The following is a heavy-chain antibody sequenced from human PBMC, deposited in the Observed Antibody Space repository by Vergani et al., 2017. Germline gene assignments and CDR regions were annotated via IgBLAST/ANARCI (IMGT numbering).Heavy chain of an antibody. CDR3: ARDYDHGYCTNGVCYTGPDV. CDR2: ISSRGSTI. CDR1: GFTFSDYY. D-gene: IGHD2-8*01. J-gene: IGHJ6*04. V-gene: IGHV3-11*01. Sequence: QVQLVESGGGLVKPGGSLRLSCAASGFTFSDYYMSWIRQAPGKGLEWVSYISSRGSTIYYAESVKGRFTISRDNAKNSLYLQMNSLRAEDTAVYYCARDYDHGYCTNGVCYTGPDVWGKGTTVTVSS.